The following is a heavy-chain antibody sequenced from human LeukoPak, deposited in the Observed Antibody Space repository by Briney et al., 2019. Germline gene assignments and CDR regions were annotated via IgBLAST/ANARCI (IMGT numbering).Heavy chain of an antibody. Sequence: SETLSLTCTVSGGSISAYFWNWIRQPPGKGLEWIGYMYYSGSTNYNPSLKSRVTMSVDTSKTQFSLKLNSVTATDTAIYYCVRSVGMSGTNAFDIWGQGTVVTVSS. J-gene: IGHJ3*02. CDR3: VRSVGMSGTNAFDI. D-gene: IGHD1-1*01. V-gene: IGHV4-59*08. CDR1: GGSISAYF. CDR2: MYYSGST.